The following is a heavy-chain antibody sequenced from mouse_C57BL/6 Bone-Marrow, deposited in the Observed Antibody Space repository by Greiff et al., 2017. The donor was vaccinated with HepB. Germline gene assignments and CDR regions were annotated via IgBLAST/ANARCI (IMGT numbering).Heavy chain of an antibody. CDR3: AIVGGLRRGFAY. CDR2: IHPSDSDT. V-gene: IGHV1-74*01. Sequence: QVQLQQPGAELVKPGASVKVSCKASGYTFTSYWMHWVKQRPGQGLEWIGRIHPSDSDTNYNQKFKGKDTLTVDKSSSTAYMQLSSLTSEDSAVYYCAIVGGLRRGFAYWGQGTLVTVAA. D-gene: IGHD2-4*01. CDR1: GYTFTSYW. J-gene: IGHJ3*01.